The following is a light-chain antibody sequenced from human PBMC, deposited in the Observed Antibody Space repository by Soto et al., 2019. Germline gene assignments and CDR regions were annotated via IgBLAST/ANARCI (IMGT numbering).Light chain of an antibody. CDR3: QQYNNWPRT. CDR2: GAS. V-gene: IGKV3-15*01. Sequence: EIVMTQSPATLSVSPGERATLSCRAGKSVSSNLAWYHQKPGQAPRLLIYGASTRATGIPARFSGSGSGTEFTLTISSLQSEDFAVYYCQQYNNWPRTFGQGTKVEIK. J-gene: IGKJ1*01. CDR1: KSVSSN.